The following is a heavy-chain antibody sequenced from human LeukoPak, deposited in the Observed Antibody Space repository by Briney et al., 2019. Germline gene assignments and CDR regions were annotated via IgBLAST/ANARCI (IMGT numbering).Heavy chain of an antibody. CDR1: GFTFSSYA. J-gene: IGHJ4*02. Sequence: GGSLRLSCVASGFTFSSYAMHWVRQAPGKGLEWVALIPYDGSNKYYADSVKGRLTVSRDNSKNTLYLQMNSLRAEDTAVYYCVRGAYSSSWLNFDYWGQGTLVTVSS. D-gene: IGHD6-13*01. V-gene: IGHV3-30*04. CDR2: IPYDGSNK. CDR3: VRGAYSSSWLNFDY.